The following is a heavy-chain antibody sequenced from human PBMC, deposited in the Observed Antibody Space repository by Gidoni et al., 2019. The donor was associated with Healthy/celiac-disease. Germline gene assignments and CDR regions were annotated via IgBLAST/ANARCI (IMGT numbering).Heavy chain of an antibody. CDR3: AKASGNWKRPPRPGYFDY. J-gene: IGHJ4*02. V-gene: IGHV3-23*01. D-gene: IGHD1-1*01. Sequence: EVQLLESGGGLVQPGGSLRLSGAASGVTFSSYAMSWVRQAPGKGLEWVSAISGGGGSTYYADSVKGRFTISRDNSKNTLYLQMNSLRAEDTAVYYCAKASGNWKRPPRPGYFDYWGQGTLVTVSS. CDR2: ISGGGGST. CDR1: GVTFSSYA.